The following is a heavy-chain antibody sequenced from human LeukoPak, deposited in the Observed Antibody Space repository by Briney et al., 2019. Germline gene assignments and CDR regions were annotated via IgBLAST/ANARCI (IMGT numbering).Heavy chain of an antibody. Sequence: PSVTLSLTCTVSGGFISYYYWSWIRQFPGNGLEWIGYISDGESPDYNPSLQSRVTIYVDSSKNLFFLNLTSVTAADTAVYYCAQDRFNFALWGQGTLVTVSS. V-gene: IGHV4-59*01. J-gene: IGHJ1*01. CDR2: ISDGESP. CDR1: GGFISYYY. CDR3: AQDRFNFAL. D-gene: IGHD3-9*01.